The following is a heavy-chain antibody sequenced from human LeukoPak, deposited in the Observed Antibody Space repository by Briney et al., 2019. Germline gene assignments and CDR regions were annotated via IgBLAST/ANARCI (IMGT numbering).Heavy chain of an antibody. CDR1: GFTFSSYW. CDR3: ARATRNADF. CDR2: INQDGSEN. Sequence: GGSLRLSCAASGFTFSSYWMTWVRQAPGKGLQWVAIINQDGSENAYVDSVRGRFSISRDNAKNSPYLQMYSLRADDTALYYCARATRNADFWGQGTLVTVSS. J-gene: IGHJ4*02. D-gene: IGHD2-2*01. V-gene: IGHV3-7*04.